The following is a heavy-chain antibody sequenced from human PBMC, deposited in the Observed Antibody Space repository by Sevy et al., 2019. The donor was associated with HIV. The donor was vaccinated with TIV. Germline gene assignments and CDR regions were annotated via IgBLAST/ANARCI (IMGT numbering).Heavy chain of an antibody. J-gene: IGHJ4*02. V-gene: IGHV4-59*01. CDR2: TYYSGTT. Sequence: TETLSLTCSVSGGSMNIYYWSWIRQPPGKRLEWIGFTYYSGTTNYNPSLKSRVTISIDVSKNQFSLKLSSVTAADTAVYNCGRVGFNWNDVDYWGQGILVDVSS. CDR1: GGSMNIYY. D-gene: IGHD1-20*01. CDR3: GRVGFNWNDVDY.